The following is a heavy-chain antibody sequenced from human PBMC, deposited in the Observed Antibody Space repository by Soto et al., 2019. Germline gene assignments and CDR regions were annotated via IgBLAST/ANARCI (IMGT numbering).Heavy chain of an antibody. D-gene: IGHD1-26*01. CDR3: ARDLERYSGSSNWFDP. J-gene: IGHJ5*02. Sequence: GASVKVSCKASGYTFTNSGINWVRQATGQGLEWMGGIIPIFAKADYAQKFQGRVTITADESTRTAYMELSSLRSEDTAVYYCARDLERYSGSSNWFDPWGQGTLVTVSS. V-gene: IGHV1-69*13. CDR2: IIPIFAKA. CDR1: GYTFTNSG.